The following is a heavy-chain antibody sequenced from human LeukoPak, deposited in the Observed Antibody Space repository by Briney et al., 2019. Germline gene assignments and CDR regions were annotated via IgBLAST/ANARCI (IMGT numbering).Heavy chain of an antibody. CDR2: ISAYNDNT. Sequence: ASVKVSCKASGYTLTSYGISWVQQAPGQGLEWMGWISAYNDNTNYAQKLQGRVTMTTDTSTSTAYMELRSLRSDDTAVYYCARDSTENSGYDSNFDYWGQGTLVTVSS. J-gene: IGHJ4*02. D-gene: IGHD5-12*01. V-gene: IGHV1-18*01. CDR1: GYTLTSYG. CDR3: ARDSTENSGYDSNFDY.